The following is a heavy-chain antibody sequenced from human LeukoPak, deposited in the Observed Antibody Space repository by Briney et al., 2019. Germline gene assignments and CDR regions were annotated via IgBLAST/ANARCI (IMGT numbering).Heavy chain of an antibody. J-gene: IGHJ3*02. D-gene: IGHD1-26*01. V-gene: IGHV3-21*01. CDR2: ISSSSNYI. CDR1: GFTFSSYS. Sequence: GGSLRLSCAASGFTFSSYSMNWVRQAPGKGLEWVSSISSSSNYIYYADSVKGRFTISRDNAKNSLYLQMNSLRAEDTAVYYCAKDLGIEGAFDIWGQGTMVTVSS. CDR3: AKDLGIEGAFDI.